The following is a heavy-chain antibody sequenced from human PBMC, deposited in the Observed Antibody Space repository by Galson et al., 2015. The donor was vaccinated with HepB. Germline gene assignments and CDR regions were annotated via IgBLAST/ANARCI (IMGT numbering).Heavy chain of an antibody. Sequence: SLRLSCAASGFTFSSYWMNWVRQAPGKGLEWVANINEDGSAKYYADSVKGRFTISRDNARNSLFLQVSSLRAEDTAIYYSASGGNWACNYWGQGALVTVSS. D-gene: IGHD4-23*01. J-gene: IGHJ4*02. CDR1: GFTFSSYW. CDR2: INEDGSAK. CDR3: ASGGNWACNY. V-gene: IGHV3-7*03.